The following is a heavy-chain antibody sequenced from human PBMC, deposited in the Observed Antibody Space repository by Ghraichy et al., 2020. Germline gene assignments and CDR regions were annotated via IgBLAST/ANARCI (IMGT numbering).Heavy chain of an antibody. CDR2: ISSSSSYI. J-gene: IGHJ4*02. D-gene: IGHD6-19*01. CDR1: GFTFSSYS. Sequence: GGSLRLSCAASGFTFSSYSMNWVRQAPGKGLEWVSSISSSSSYIYYADSVKGRFTISRDNAKNSLYLQMNSLRAEDTAVYYCARAEPSYSSGWRFDYWGQGTLVTVSS. CDR3: ARAEPSYSSGWRFDY. V-gene: IGHV3-21*01.